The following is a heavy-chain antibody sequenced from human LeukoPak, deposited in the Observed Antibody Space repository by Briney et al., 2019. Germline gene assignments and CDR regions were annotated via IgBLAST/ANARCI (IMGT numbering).Heavy chain of an antibody. Sequence: ASVKVSCKASGGTFSSYAISWVRQAPGQGLEWMGGIIPIFGTANYAQKFQGRVTITADESTSTAYMELSSLRSEDTAVYYCAREATMVRGVITPWAFDYWAREPWSPSPQ. V-gene: IGHV1-69*13. D-gene: IGHD3-10*01. CDR1: GGTFSSYA. CDR2: IIPIFGTA. J-gene: IGHJ4*02. CDR3: AREATMVRGVITPWAFDY.